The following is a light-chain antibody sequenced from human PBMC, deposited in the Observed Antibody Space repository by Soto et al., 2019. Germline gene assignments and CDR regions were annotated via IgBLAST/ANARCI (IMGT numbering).Light chain of an antibody. CDR2: DVS. J-gene: IGLJ1*01. CDR3: SSYTTSNTRQIV. CDR1: SSDVGGYNY. Sequence: QSVLTQPASVSGSPGQSITISCTGTSSDVGGYNYVSWYQHHPGKAPKLMIYDVSNRPSGVSNRFSGSKSGNAASLTISGLQPEDEADYYSSSYTTSNTRQIVFGTGTNVTVL. V-gene: IGLV2-14*03.